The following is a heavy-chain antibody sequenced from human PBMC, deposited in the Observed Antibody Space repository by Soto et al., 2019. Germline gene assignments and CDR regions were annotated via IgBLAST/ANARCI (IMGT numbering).Heavy chain of an antibody. V-gene: IGHV3-9*01. J-gene: IGHJ4*02. CDR1: GFTFDDYA. CDR2: ISWNSGSI. D-gene: IGHD2-15*01. Sequence: GGSLRLSCAASGFTFDDYAMHWVRQAPGKGLEWVSGISWNSGSIGYADSAKGRFTISRDNAKNSLYLQMNSLRAEDTALYYCAKDTSVVVAATPNFDYWGQGTLVTVSS. CDR3: AKDTSVVVAATPNFDY.